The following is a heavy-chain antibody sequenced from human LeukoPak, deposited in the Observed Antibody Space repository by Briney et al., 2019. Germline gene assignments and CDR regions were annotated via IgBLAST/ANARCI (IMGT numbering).Heavy chain of an antibody. Sequence: GGSLRLSCAASGFTFSSYSMNWVRQAPGKGLEWVSYISSSSTIYYADSVKGRFTISRDNAKNSLYLQMNSLRAEDTAVYYCARAPRTYYYDSSGYYYRYWGQGTLVTVSS. J-gene: IGHJ4*02. CDR2: ISSSSTI. CDR3: ARAPRTYYYDSSGYYYRY. V-gene: IGHV3-48*04. D-gene: IGHD3-22*01. CDR1: GFTFSSYS.